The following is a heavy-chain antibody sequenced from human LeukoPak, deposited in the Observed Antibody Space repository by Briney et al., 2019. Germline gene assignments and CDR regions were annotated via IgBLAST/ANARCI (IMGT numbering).Heavy chain of an antibody. V-gene: IGHV3-23*01. CDR2: ISGSGGST. J-gene: IGHJ4*02. D-gene: IGHD6-19*01. CDR1: GFTFSSYA. CDR3: ALYSSGWYMGYFDY. Sequence: GGSLRLSCAASGFTFSSYAMSWVRQAPGKGLEWVSAISGSGGSTYYADSVKGRFTISRDNSKNTLYLQMNSLRAEDTAVYYCALYSSGWYMGYFDYWGQGTLVTVSS.